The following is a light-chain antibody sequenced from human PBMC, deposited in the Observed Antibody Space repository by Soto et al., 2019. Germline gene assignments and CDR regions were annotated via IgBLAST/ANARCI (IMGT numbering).Light chain of an antibody. CDR1: QSIDNR. CDR3: QQYYSWRK. J-gene: IGKJ1*01. CDR2: AAS. V-gene: IGKV3-15*01. Sequence: EIVMTQSPATLSVSPGERATLSCGAGQSIDNRLAWYQQRPGQAPRLLIYAASTRATGIPARFSGSGSGTEFTLTISGLQSEHFGVYYCQQYYSWRKFGKGTKVDIX.